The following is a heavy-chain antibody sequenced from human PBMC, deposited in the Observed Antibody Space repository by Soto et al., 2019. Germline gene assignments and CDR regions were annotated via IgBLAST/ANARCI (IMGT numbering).Heavy chain of an antibody. CDR2: IYWDDAE. Sequence: QITLKESGPTLVKPTQTLTLTCTFSGFSLSTNTVGVGWIRQPPGKALEWLALIYWDDAERYSPSLKNRLTITKDPSKDQVVRTMTHMDPVDTATYYCAHRLTNIGPFDYWGQGTLVTVSS. D-gene: IGHD2-8*01. V-gene: IGHV2-5*02. CDR3: AHRLTNIGPFDY. CDR1: GFSLSTNTVG. J-gene: IGHJ4*02.